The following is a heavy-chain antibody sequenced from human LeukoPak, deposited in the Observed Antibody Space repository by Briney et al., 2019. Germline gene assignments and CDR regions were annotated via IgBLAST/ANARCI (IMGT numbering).Heavy chain of an antibody. J-gene: IGHJ4*02. Sequence: GESLRLSCAASGFAVNSYYMSWVRQAPGKGLEWVSAISGSGGSTYYADSMKGRFTISRDNSKNTLYLQMNSLRAEDTAVYYCAKDRRENYFDYWGQGTLVTVSS. V-gene: IGHV3-23*01. CDR3: AKDRRENYFDY. CDR1: GFAVNSYY. D-gene: IGHD6-6*01. CDR2: ISGSGGST.